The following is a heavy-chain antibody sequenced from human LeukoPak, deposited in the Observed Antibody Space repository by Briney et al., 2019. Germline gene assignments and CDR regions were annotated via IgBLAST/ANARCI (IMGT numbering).Heavy chain of an antibody. V-gene: IGHV3-43D*03. CDR2: ISWDGGST. CDR3: AKPSGSRRGYYFDY. D-gene: IGHD1-26*01. Sequence: GGSLRLSCAASGFTFDDYAMHWVRQAPGKGLEWVSLISWDGGSTYYANSVKGRFTISRDNSKNSLYLQMNSLRAEDTALYYCAKPSGSRRGYYFDYWGQGTLVTVSS. CDR1: GFTFDDYA. J-gene: IGHJ4*02.